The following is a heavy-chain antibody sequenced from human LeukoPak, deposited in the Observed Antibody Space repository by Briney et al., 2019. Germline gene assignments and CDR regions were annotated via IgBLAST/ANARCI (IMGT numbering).Heavy chain of an antibody. CDR3: ARDGGSYYD. Sequence: GGSLRLSRAASGFTVSSNYMSWVRQAPGKGLEWVANIKQDGSEKYYVDSVKGRFTISRDNAKNSLYLQVNSLRAEDTAVYYCARDGGSYYDWGQGTLVTVSS. CDR1: GFTVSSNY. D-gene: IGHD1-26*01. J-gene: IGHJ4*02. CDR2: IKQDGSEK. V-gene: IGHV3-7*01.